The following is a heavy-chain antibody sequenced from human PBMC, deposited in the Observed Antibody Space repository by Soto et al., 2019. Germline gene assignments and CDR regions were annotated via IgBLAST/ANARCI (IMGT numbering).Heavy chain of an antibody. J-gene: IGHJ6*02. Sequence: PSETLSLTCTVSGGSIRRYYWSWIRQPPGNGLEWSGYIYCSGSTNYNPSLKSRVTISVDTSKNQFSLKLSSVTAAPPAVSYCARGYSGSYDYYYYYGMDVWGQGTTVTVSS. V-gene: IGHV4-59*12. CDR2: IYCSGST. D-gene: IGHD1-26*01. CDR3: ARGYSGSYDYYYYYGMDV. CDR1: GGSIRRYY.